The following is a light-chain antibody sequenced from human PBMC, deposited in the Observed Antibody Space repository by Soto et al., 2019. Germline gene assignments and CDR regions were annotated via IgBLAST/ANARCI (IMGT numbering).Light chain of an antibody. J-gene: IGKJ1*01. Sequence: DIQMTQSPSSLSASVGDRVTITCRASQNIRKYINWYQQKAGKAPKVLIYAASSLQSGVPSRFSGSGSGTEFTLSISSLQPEDFETYYCQESFVPPWSFGQGTRVEIK. CDR2: AAS. CDR1: QNIRKY. CDR3: QESFVPPWS. V-gene: IGKV1-39*01.